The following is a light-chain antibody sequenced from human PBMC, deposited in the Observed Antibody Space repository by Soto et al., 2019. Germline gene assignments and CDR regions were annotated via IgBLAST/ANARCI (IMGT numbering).Light chain of an antibody. CDR1: QAISNY. V-gene: IGKV1-27*01. CDR2: AAS. J-gene: IGKJ1*01. CDR3: PNYNSAPWT. Sequence: DIQMPQSPSSLSAPEGDKVTITSRASQAISNYLAWFKQKPGKVLNLLIFAASTLHPGVPSRFSGSGSGTDFTLTISSLQPEDVATYYCPNYNSAPWTFGQGTKVEIK.